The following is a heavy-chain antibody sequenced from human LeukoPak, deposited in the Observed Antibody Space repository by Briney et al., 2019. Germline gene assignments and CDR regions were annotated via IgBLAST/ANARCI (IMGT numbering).Heavy chain of an antibody. V-gene: IGHV3-20*01. CDR2: INWNGGST. CDR3: ARASYYYYGMDV. J-gene: IGHJ6*02. CDR1: GFTFDDYG. Sequence: GSLRLSCAASGFTFDDYGMSWVRQAPGKGLEWVSGINWNGGSTGYADSVKGRFTTSRDNAKNSLYLQMNSLRAEDTALYHCARASYYYYGMDVWGQGTTVTVSS.